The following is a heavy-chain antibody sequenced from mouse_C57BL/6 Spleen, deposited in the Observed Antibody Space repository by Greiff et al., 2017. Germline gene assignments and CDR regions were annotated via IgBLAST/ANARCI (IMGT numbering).Heavy chain of an antibody. J-gene: IGHJ1*03. Sequence: QVQLQQSGAELVRPGASVTLSCKASGYTFTDYEMHWVKQTPVHGLEWIGAIDPETGGTAYNQKFKGKAILTADKSSSTAYMELRSLTSEDSAVYYCTRGYGSSYVGYFDVWGTGTTVTVSS. CDR1: GYTFTDYE. CDR3: TRGYGSSYVGYFDV. D-gene: IGHD1-1*01. CDR2: IDPETGGT. V-gene: IGHV1-15*01.